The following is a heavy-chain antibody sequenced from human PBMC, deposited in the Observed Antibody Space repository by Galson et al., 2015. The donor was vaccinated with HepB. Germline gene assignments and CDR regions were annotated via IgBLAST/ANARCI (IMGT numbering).Heavy chain of an antibody. J-gene: IGHJ6*02. CDR2: ISGSGGST. CDR1: GFTFSSYA. V-gene: IGHV3-23*01. Sequence: SLRLSCAASGFTFSSYAMSWVRQAPGKGLEWVSAISGSGGSTYYADSVKGRFTISRDNSKNTLYLQMNSLRAEDTAVYYCAKARVAVAGTRYYGMDVWGQGTTVTVSS. CDR3: AKARVAVAGTRYYGMDV. D-gene: IGHD6-19*01.